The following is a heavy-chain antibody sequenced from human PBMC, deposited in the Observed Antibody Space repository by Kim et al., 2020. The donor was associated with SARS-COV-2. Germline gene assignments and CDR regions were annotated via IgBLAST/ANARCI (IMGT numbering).Heavy chain of an antibody. V-gene: IGHV3-73*01. D-gene: IGHD3-16*01. CDR2: MRSKPNSYAT. CDR3: TRFPGIPVAVWVAFV. Sequence: GGSLRLSCAASGFTFSGSAMHWVRQASGNGLEWFGRMRSKPNSYATADAAPVKGRVTISKDDSKNMVYLQMHNLKTEDTSVSYCTRFPGIPVAVWVAFV. J-gene: IGHJ3*02. CDR1: GFTFSGSA.